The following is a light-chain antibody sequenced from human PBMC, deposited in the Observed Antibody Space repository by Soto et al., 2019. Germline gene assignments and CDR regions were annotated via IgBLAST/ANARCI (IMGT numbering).Light chain of an antibody. V-gene: IGKV3-20*01. CDR1: QSVSSNF. CDR3: QQYGSLPRT. Sequence: EIVLTQSPGTLSLSPGERATLSYRASQSVSSNFLAWYQQKPGQAPRLLIYGAFSRATGIPDRFSGSGSGTDFTLTISRLEPEDFAVYYCQQYGSLPRTFGQGTKVEIK. CDR2: GAF. J-gene: IGKJ1*01.